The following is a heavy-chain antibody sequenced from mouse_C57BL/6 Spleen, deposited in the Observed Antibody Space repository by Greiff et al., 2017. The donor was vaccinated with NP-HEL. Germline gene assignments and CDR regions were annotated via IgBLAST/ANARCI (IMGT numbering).Heavy chain of an antibody. CDR3: ARRTAQAYFDY. Sequence: EVKVVESGGGLVQPGGSLKLSCAASGFTFSDYYMYWVRQTPEKRLEWVAYISNGGGSTYYPDTVKGRFTISRDNAKNTLYLQMSRLKSEDTAMYYCARRTAQAYFDYWGQGTTLTVSS. CDR2: ISNGGGST. J-gene: IGHJ2*01. D-gene: IGHD3-2*02. V-gene: IGHV5-12*01. CDR1: GFTFSDYY.